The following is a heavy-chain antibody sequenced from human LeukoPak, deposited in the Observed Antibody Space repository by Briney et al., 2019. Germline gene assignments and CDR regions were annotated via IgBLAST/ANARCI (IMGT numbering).Heavy chain of an antibody. V-gene: IGHV3-23*01. J-gene: IGHJ4*02. CDR1: GFTFSNFW. CDR3: ARSRDGYKRFDS. Sequence: GESLRLSCTASGFTFSNFWMGWVRQAPGKGLEWVSVISGSGDTTYYADSVKGRFTISRDNSKNTLYLQMNSLRAEDTAVYFCARSRDGYKRFDSWGQGTLVTVSS. CDR2: ISGSGDTT. D-gene: IGHD5-24*01.